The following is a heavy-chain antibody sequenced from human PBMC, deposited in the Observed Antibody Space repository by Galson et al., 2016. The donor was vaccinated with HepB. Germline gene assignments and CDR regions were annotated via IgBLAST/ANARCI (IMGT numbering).Heavy chain of an antibody. CDR2: ISAYDDHT. CDR3: ARDPAPLPGDY. D-gene: IGHD2-2*01. V-gene: IGHV1-18*01. CDR1: GYTFTSRG. J-gene: IGHJ4*02. Sequence: SVKVSCKASGYTFTSRGISWVRQAPGQGLEWMGWISAYDDHTNYGQKPQDRLTMTTDTSTSTAYMELRSLRSDDTAVYYCARDPAPLPGDYWGQGTLVTVSS.